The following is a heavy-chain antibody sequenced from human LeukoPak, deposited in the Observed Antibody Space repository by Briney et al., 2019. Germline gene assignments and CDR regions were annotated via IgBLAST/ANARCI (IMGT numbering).Heavy chain of an antibody. CDR1: GYSFTSYW. J-gene: IGHJ4*02. V-gene: IGHV5-51*01. D-gene: IGHD6-13*01. CDR2: ISFGDSDS. Sequence: GESLKISCKGSGYSFTSYWIGWVRQMPGKGLEWMGIISFGDSDSRYSPSFQGQVTISVDKSINTAYPQWSSLKASDTAMYYCARPSYSSSWLPFDYWGQGTLVTVSS. CDR3: ARPSYSSSWLPFDY.